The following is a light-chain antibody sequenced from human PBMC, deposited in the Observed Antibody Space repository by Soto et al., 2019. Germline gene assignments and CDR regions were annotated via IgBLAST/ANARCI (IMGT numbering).Light chain of an antibody. Sequence: QSALTQPASVSGSPGQSITISCTGTSNDVGNYNLVSWYQQHPGKAPKLIIYEGSKRPSGVSNRFSGSKSGNTASLTISGLQPEDEADYHCSSYAGTPYVFGTGTKLTVL. V-gene: IGLV2-23*01. J-gene: IGLJ1*01. CDR1: SNDVGNYNL. CDR2: EGS. CDR3: SSYAGTPYV.